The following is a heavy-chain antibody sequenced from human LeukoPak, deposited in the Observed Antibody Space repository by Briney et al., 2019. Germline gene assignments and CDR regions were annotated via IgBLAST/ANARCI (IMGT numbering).Heavy chain of an antibody. D-gene: IGHD3-3*01. CDR2: ISTNNGNT. V-gene: IGHV1-18*01. J-gene: IGHJ4*02. CDR3: ARDEGVLRFLEY. CDR1: GYTFTSYA. Sequence: ASVKVSCKASGYTFTSYALTWVRQAPGQGLEWMGWISTNNGNTNYAQKFQGRVTMTTDTSTTTVYMELRSLRSDDTAVYYCARDEGVLRFLEYWGQGILVTVSS.